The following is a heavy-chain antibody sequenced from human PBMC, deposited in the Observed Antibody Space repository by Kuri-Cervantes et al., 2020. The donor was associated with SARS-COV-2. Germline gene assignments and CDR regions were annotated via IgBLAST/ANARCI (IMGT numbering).Heavy chain of an antibody. CDR3: TSPRIAVAGLYYYYGMDV. CDR2: IRSKANSYAT. V-gene: IGHV3-73*01. Sequence: GESLKISCAASGFTFSGSAMHWVRQASGKGLEWVGRIRSKANSYATAYAASVKGRFTISRDDSKNTAYLQMNSLKTEDTAVYYCTSPRIAVAGLYYYYGMDVWGQGTTVTVSS. CDR1: GFTFSGSA. J-gene: IGHJ6*02. D-gene: IGHD6-19*01.